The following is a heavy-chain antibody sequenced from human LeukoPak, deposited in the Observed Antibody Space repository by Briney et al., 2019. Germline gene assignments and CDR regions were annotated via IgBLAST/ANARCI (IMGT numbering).Heavy chain of an antibody. V-gene: IGHV4-39*01. CDR2: IYYSGST. J-gene: IGHJ5*02. CDR1: GGSFSGYY. CDR3: ARRPIVVVPAAIVSGFDP. D-gene: IGHD2-2*01. Sequence: PSETLSLTCAVYGGSFSGYYWGWIRQPPGKGLEWIGSIYYSGSTYYNPSLKSRVTISVDTSKNQFSLKLSSVTAADTAVYYCARRPIVVVPAAIVSGFDPWGQGTLVTVSS.